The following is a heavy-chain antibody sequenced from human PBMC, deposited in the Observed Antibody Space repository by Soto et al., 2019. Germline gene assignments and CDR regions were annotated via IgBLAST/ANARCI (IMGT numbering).Heavy chain of an antibody. CDR3: ARQIFSSGWYHFDY. CDR1: GGSISSSSYY. V-gene: IGHV4-39*01. Sequence: SETLSLTCTVSGGSISSSSYYWGWIRQPPGKGLEWIGSIYYSGSTYYNPSLKSRVTISVDTSKNQFSLKLSSVTAADTAVYYCARQIFSSGWYHFDYWGQGTLVTVSS. CDR2: IYYSGST. D-gene: IGHD6-19*01. J-gene: IGHJ4*02.